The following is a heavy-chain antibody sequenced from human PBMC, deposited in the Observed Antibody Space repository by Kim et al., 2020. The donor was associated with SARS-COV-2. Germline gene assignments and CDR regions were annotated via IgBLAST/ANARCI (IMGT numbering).Heavy chain of an antibody. CDR2: TT. V-gene: IGHV1-69*01. Sequence: TTDDAQQFQGRFTITADESTSTVFMQLSSLSSEDTAIYYCARVASLLGEDYWGQGTLVTVSS. D-gene: IGHD3-16*01. J-gene: IGHJ4*02. CDR3: ARVASLLGEDY.